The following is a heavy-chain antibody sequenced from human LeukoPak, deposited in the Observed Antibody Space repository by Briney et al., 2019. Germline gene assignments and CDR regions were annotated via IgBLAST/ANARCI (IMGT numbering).Heavy chain of an antibody. V-gene: IGHV4-59*08. Sequence: PSETLSLTCTVSGGSVSSYYWTWIRQPPGKGLEWIGYIYYSGSTNCNPSLKSRVTISVDTSKNQFSLKLSSVTAADTAVYYCARSIGPGRFDYWGQGTLLTVSS. J-gene: IGHJ4*02. CDR2: IYYSGST. D-gene: IGHD3/OR15-3a*01. CDR3: ARSIGPGRFDY. CDR1: GGSVSSYY.